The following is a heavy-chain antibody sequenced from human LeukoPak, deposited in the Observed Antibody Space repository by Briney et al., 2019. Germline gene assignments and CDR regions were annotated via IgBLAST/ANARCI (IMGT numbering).Heavy chain of an antibody. D-gene: IGHD3-22*01. CDR1: GGSFSGYY. Sequence: PSETLSLTCAVYGGSFSGYYWGWIRQPPGKGLEWIGEINHSGSTNYNPSLKSRVTISVDTSKNQFSLKLSSVTAADTAVYYCARGSYYYDSSGYYYSSRGYYFDYWGQGTLVTVSS. V-gene: IGHV4-34*01. CDR2: INHSGST. J-gene: IGHJ4*02. CDR3: ARGSYYYDSSGYYYSSRGYYFDY.